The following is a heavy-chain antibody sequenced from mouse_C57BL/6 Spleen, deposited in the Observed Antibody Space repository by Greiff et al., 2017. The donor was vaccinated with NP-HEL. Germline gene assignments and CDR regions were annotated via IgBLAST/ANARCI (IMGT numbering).Heavy chain of an antibody. D-gene: IGHD1-1*01. CDR2: IDPSDSET. Sequence: QVQLQQPGAELVRPGSSVKLSCKASGYTFTSYWMHWVKQRPMQGLEWIGNIDPSDSETHYNQKFKDKATLTVDKSSSTAYMQLSSLTSEDSAVYYCAVYGSSLSFAYWGQGTLVTVSA. J-gene: IGHJ3*01. CDR1: GYTFTSYW. CDR3: AVYGSSLSFAY. V-gene: IGHV1-52*01.